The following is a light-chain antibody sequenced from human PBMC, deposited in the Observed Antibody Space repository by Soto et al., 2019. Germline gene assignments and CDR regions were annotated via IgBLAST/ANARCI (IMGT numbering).Light chain of an antibody. CDR1: QKINRW. J-gene: IGKJ4*01. Sequence: DIQMTQSPYTLSASVGDKVTITCRARQKINRWLALYQQRPGKAPNLLIHKASTLEVGVPSRFSGSASGTEFTLTISSLQPDDFAVYFCLQYNVYPLSFGGGTKVEIK. CDR2: KAS. V-gene: IGKV1-5*03. CDR3: LQYNVYPLS.